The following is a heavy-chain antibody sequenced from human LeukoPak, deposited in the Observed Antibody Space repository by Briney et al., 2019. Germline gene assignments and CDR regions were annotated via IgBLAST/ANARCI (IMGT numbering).Heavy chain of an antibody. V-gene: IGHV1-8*01. J-gene: IGHJ4*02. CDR3: ARDYYSSSPFDY. Sequence: ASVKVSCKASGYTFTSYDINWVRQATGQGLEWMGWMNPNSGNTGYAQKLQGRVTMTTDTSTSTAYMELRSLRSDDTAVYYCARDYYSSSPFDYWGQGTLVTVSS. D-gene: IGHD6-13*01. CDR1: GYTFTSYD. CDR2: MNPNSGNT.